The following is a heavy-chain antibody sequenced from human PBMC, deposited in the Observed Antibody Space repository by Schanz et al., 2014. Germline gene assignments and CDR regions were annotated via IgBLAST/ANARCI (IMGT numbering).Heavy chain of an antibody. CDR3: AKGRFGELSAFDI. D-gene: IGHD3-10*01. CDR2: INSVGSNT. CDR1: GFTFSSYG. J-gene: IGHJ3*02. Sequence: EVQLVESGGGLVQPGRSLRLSCAASGFTFSSYGMHWVRQDPGKGLVWVARINSVGSNTDYADSVTGRFTISRDNAKNTLYLQMNTLRAEDTAVYYCAKGRFGELSAFDIWGQGTMVTVSS. V-gene: IGHV3-74*02.